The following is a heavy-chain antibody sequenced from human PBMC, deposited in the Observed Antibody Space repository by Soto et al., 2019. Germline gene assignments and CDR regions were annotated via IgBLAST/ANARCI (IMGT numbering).Heavy chain of an antibody. V-gene: IGHV1-2*04. Sequence: QVQLVQSGAEVKKPGASVKVSCKASGYTFTGYYMHWVRQAPGQGLEWMGWINPNSGGTNYAQKFQGWVTMTRNTSISTAYMELSRLRSDDTAVYYCARSYDSSGWLFDYWGQGTLVTVSS. J-gene: IGHJ4*02. CDR1: GYTFTGYY. D-gene: IGHD3-22*01. CDR2: INPNSGGT. CDR3: ARSYDSSGWLFDY.